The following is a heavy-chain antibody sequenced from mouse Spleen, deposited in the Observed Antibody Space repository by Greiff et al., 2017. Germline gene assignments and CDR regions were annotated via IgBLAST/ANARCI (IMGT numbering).Heavy chain of an antibody. CDR3: ARGDGNYGFDY. CDR1: GYTFTDYN. Sequence: EVQLQQSGPELVKPGASVKIPCKASGYTFTDYNMDWVKQSHGKSLEWIGDINPNNGGTIYNQKFKGKATLTVDKSSSTAYMELRSLTSEDTAVYYCARGDGNYGFDYWGQGTLVTVSA. CDR2: INPNNGGT. D-gene: IGHD2-1*01. J-gene: IGHJ3*01. V-gene: IGHV1-18*01.